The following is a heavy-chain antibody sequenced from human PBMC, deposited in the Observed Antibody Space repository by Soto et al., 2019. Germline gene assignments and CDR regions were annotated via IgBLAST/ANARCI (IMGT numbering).Heavy chain of an antibody. V-gene: IGHV3-53*04. CDR1: GIPVSSNY. Sequence: EVQLVESGGGLVQPGGSLRLSCAASGIPVSSNYMTWVRQAPGKGLEWVSVLHSGGDTYYANSVKGRFTISRHDSKNTLFLQMNGVTPEDTAVYYCARDGPYEYASRMDVWGQGTTVTVSS. CDR2: LHSGGDT. D-gene: IGHD2-2*01. J-gene: IGHJ6*02. CDR3: ARDGPYEYASRMDV.